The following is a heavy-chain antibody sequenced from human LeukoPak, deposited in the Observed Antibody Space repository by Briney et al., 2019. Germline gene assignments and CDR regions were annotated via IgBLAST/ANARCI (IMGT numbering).Heavy chain of an antibody. D-gene: IGHD6-19*01. V-gene: IGHV3-48*03. J-gene: IGHJ6*02. CDR1: RFTFRTYQ. CDR3: ARLLAVVRGFHYGMDA. Sequence: PGGSLRLSCEASRFTFRTYQMTWVRQAPGKGLEWVSYISSGGSTRYYAGPVKGRFTISRDNANNSLYLQMNSLRAEDTAVYYCARLLAVVRGFHYGMDAWGQGTTVTVSS. CDR2: ISSGGSTR.